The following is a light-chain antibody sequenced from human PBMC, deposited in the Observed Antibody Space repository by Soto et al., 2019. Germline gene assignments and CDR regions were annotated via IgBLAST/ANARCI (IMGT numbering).Light chain of an antibody. CDR1: SSDVGGYNY. J-gene: IGLJ1*01. CDR3: SSYTSSSTSLYV. Sequence: QSALTQPASVSGSPGQSITSSCTGTSSDVGGYNYVSWYQQHPGKAPKLMIYDVSNRPSGVSNRFSGSKSGNTASLTISGLQAEDEADYYCSSYTSSSTSLYVFGTGTKLTVL. CDR2: DVS. V-gene: IGLV2-14*01.